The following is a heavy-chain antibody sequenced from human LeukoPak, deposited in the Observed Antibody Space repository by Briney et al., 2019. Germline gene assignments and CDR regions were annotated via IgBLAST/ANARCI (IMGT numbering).Heavy chain of an antibody. Sequence: GSLRLSCVVSGFTFSTSGMTWVRQSPGRGLEWVSYITSSSKIYYAESVKGRFTISRDNPKNSLFLQMNSLRAEDTAVYYCARVPNVGWGSYYFDYWGQGILVTVSS. CDR3: ARVPNVGWGSYYFDY. CDR2: ITSSSKI. CDR1: GFTFSTSG. D-gene: IGHD6-19*01. J-gene: IGHJ4*02. V-gene: IGHV3-21*05.